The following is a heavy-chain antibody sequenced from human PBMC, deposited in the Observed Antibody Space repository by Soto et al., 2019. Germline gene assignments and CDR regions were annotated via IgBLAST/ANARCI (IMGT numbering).Heavy chain of an antibody. CDR3: GSKGSQYVTRNSAH. CDR1: GYTLTSYN. D-gene: IGHD3-10*01. Sequence: QVQLVQSGAVVKKPGASVKVSCKASGYTLTSYNINWVRQAPGQGLAWMGWMDPNSGYTGHTQKLQGRVTMTRNIPRGTAYMALSKRRSADTAGYYRGSKGSQYVTRNSAHWGQATLVTVS. J-gene: IGHJ4*02. V-gene: IGHV1-8*01. CDR2: MDPNSGYT.